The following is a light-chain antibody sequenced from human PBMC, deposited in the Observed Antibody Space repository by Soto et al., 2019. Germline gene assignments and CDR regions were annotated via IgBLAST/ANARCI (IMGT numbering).Light chain of an antibody. Sequence: EIVMTQSPATLSVSPGERATLSCRATQSVSSNLAWYQQKPGQAPRLLIYGASTRATGIPARFSGSGSGTEFTLTISSLQSEDFGVYYYQQYNNWLISFGQGTKVDI. CDR3: QQYNNWLIS. CDR2: GAS. CDR1: QSVSSN. J-gene: IGKJ1*01. V-gene: IGKV3-15*01.